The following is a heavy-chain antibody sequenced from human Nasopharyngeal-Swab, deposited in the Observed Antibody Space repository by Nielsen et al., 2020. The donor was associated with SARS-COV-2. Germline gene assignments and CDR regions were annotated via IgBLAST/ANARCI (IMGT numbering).Heavy chain of an antibody. V-gene: IGHV4-30-2*01. CDR3: ARELGARNLYFDS. Sequence: MRQPPGKDMEWIGSVYHFGNTYYNPSLKSRVTLSVDTSKNHFSLELAYVTAADTAVYYCARELGARNLYFDSWDQATLVTVSS. CDR2: VYHFGNT. D-gene: IGHD3-10*01. J-gene: IGHJ4*02.